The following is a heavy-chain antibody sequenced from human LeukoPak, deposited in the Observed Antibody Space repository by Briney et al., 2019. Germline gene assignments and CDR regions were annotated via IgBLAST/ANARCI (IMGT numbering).Heavy chain of an antibody. V-gene: IGHV4-59*01. CDR2: IYYSGST. CDR1: GGPISSYY. J-gene: IGHJ3*02. Sequence: SETLSLTCTVSGGPISSYYWSWIRQPPGKGLEWIGYIYYSGSTNYNPSLKSRVTISVDTSKNQFTLKLSSVTAADTAVYYCARTGYDYVWGSSKDAFDIWGQGTMVTVSS. CDR3: ARTGYDYVWGSSKDAFDI. D-gene: IGHD3-16*01.